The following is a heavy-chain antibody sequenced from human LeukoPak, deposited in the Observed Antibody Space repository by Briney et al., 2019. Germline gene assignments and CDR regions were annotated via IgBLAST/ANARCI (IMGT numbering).Heavy chain of an antibody. Sequence: ASVKVSCKASGGTSSSYAISWVRQAPGQGLEWMGRIIPILGIANYAQKFQGRVTITADKSTSTAYMELSSLRSEDTAVYYCARDFNGIAAAGTTKGWFDPWGQGTLVTVSS. D-gene: IGHD6-13*01. J-gene: IGHJ5*02. CDR3: ARDFNGIAAAGTTKGWFDP. CDR2: IIPILGIA. CDR1: GGTSSSYA. V-gene: IGHV1-69*04.